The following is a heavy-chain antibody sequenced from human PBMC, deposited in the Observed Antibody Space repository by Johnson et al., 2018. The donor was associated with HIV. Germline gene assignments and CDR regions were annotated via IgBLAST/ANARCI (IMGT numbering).Heavy chain of an antibody. CDR2: ISSSGSTI. D-gene: IGHD3-3*01. J-gene: IGHJ3*02. CDR3: AKDVENHEWPGAFDI. Sequence: QVQLVESGGGLVKPGGSLRLSCAASGFTFSDYYMRWIRQAPGKGLEWVSYISSSGSTIYYADSVKGRFTISRDNAKNSMYLQMNSLTAEETAVYYCAKDVENHEWPGAFDIWGQGTMVTVSS. CDR1: GFTFSDYY. V-gene: IGHV3-11*01.